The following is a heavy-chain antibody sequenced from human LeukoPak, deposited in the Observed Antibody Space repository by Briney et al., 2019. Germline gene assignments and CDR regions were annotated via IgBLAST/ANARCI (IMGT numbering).Heavy chain of an antibody. CDR2: MNTNSGNT. D-gene: IGHD5-24*01. V-gene: IGHV1-8*01. CDR1: GYTFTSYN. CDR3: ARYHYATSDGS. Sequence: ASVKVSCKASGYTFTSYNINWVRQATGQGLEWMGWMNTNSGNTTYAETFKGRITMTRNNTINTPYMQLNSLRSDDTALYYCARYHYATSDGSRGQGTLVTVSS. J-gene: IGHJ4*02.